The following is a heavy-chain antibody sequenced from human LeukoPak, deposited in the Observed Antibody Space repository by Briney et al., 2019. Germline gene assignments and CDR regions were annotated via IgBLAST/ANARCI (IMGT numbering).Heavy chain of an antibody. V-gene: IGHV1-18*01. CDR2: ISAYNGNT. J-gene: IGHJ4*02. CDR1: GYTFTSYG. Sequence: ASVKVSCKASGYTFTSYGISWVRQAPGQGLEWMGWISAYNGNTNYAQKLQGRVTMTTDTSTSTAYMELRSLRSEDTAVYYCARAFVYDSTGGFDYWGQGTLVTVSS. CDR3: ARAFVYDSTGGFDY. D-gene: IGHD3-22*01.